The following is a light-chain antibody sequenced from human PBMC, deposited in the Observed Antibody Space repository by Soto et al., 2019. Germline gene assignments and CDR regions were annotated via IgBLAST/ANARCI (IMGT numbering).Light chain of an antibody. Sequence: QSALTQPASVSGSPGQSITISCTGTSSDVGHYNYVSWYKQLSGKAPKLMIYDVSYRPSGVSNRFSGFKSGNTASLTISGLQAEDEGDYYCSSYTSSSTVLFGGGTKLTVL. CDR1: SSDVGHYNY. V-gene: IGLV2-14*01. CDR2: DVS. J-gene: IGLJ2*01. CDR3: SSYTSSSTVL.